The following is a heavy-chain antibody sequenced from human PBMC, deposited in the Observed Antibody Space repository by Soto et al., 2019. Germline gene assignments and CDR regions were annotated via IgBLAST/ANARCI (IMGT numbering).Heavy chain of an antibody. D-gene: IGHD6-13*01. CDR3: ARTAGGRVRGALDI. CDR2: IPNTENKK. CDR1: GFTFSSYG. V-gene: IGHV3-30-3*01. J-gene: IGHJ3*02. Sequence: QVHLEESGGGVVQPGTSLRLSCVASGFTFSSYGMHWVRQAPGKGLEWVAGIPNTENKKYYADSVKGRCTISRDNSQNTLFLQMDSLMSEDTAMYYCARTAGGRVRGALDIWGQGTMVTVS.